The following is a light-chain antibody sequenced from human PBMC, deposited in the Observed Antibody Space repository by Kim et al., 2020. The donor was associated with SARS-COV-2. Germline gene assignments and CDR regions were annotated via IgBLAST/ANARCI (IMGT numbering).Light chain of an antibody. J-gene: IGLJ2*01. CDR2: GKN. Sequence: SSELTQDPTVSVALGQTVRITCQGDSLRTYYASWYQQKPGQAPELVIYGKNKRPSGIPDRFSGSSSGNTASLTVTGAQAVDEADYYCNSRDNSGDHVVFGGGTKVTVL. CDR3: NSRDNSGDHVV. V-gene: IGLV3-19*01. CDR1: SLRTYY.